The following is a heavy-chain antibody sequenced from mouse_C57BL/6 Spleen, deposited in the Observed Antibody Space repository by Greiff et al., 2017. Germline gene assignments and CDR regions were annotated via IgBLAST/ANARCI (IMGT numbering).Heavy chain of an antibody. Sequence: EVQLQQSGPVLVKPGASVKMSCKASGYTFTDYYMNWVKQSHGKSLEWIGVINPYNGGTSYNQKFKGKATLTVDKSSSTAYMELNSLTSEDSAVYYCARRGYGSSPNYYAMDYWGQGTSVTVSS. CDR1: GYTFTDYY. D-gene: IGHD1-1*01. CDR2: INPYNGGT. J-gene: IGHJ4*01. V-gene: IGHV1-19*01. CDR3: ARRGYGSSPNYYAMDY.